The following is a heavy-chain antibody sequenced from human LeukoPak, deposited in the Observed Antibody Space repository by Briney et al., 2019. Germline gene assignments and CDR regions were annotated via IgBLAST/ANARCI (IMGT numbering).Heavy chain of an antibody. CDR3: ARDAYGRKDY. CDR2: IYTSGST. D-gene: IGHD1-26*01. CDR1: GGSISSGSYY. J-gene: IGHJ4*02. Sequence: SQTLSLTCTVSGGSISSGSYYWSWIRQPAGKGLEWIGRIYTSGSTNYNPSLKSRVTISVDTSKNQFSLKLSSVTAADTAVYYCARDAYGRKDYWGQGTLVTVSS. V-gene: IGHV4-61*02.